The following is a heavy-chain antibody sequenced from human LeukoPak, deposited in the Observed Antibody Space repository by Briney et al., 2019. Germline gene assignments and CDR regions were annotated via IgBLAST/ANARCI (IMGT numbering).Heavy chain of an antibody. V-gene: IGHV3-9*01. J-gene: IGHJ4*02. D-gene: IGHD3-10*01. CDR1: GFTFDDYA. CDR2: ISWNSGSI. CDR3: AKGSYGSGSYYGLDY. Sequence: PGGSLRLSCAASGFTFDDYAMHWVRQAPGKGLEWVSGISWNSGSIGYADSVKGRFTISRDNAKYSLYLQMNSLRAEDTALYYCAKGSYGSGSYYGLDYWGQGTLVTVSS.